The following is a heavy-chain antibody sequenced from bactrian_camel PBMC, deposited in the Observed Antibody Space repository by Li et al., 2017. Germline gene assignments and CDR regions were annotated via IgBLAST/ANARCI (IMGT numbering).Heavy chain of an antibody. CDR3: VKDVLRGPGGGRFA. J-gene: IGHJ4*01. V-gene: IGHV3S40*01. Sequence: DVQLVESGGGLVQPGGSLRLSCAASGFTFSSYHMGWFRQAPGKGLEWVSAMSSDGSNLDYADSVKGRFTISRDNAKNTVYLQLNNLKTEDTAMYYCVKDVLRGPGGGRFARGQGTQVTVS. CDR1: GFTFSSYH. CDR2: MSSDGSNL. D-gene: IGHD7*01.